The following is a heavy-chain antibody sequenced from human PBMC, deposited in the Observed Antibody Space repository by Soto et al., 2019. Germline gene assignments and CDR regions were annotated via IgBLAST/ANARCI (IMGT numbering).Heavy chain of an antibody. CDR3: SRIVGATGGHYYFYYGMDV. D-gene: IGHD1-26*01. CDR2: IDWDDDK. Sequence: GSGPTQVNPTQTLTLTCTFSGFSLSTSGMCVSWIRQPPGKALEWLALIDWDDDKYYSTSLKTRLTISKDTSKNQVVLTMTNMDPVDTATYYCSRIVGATGGHYYFYYGMDVWGQGTTVTVSS. V-gene: IGHV2-70*01. CDR1: GFSLSTSGMC. J-gene: IGHJ6*02.